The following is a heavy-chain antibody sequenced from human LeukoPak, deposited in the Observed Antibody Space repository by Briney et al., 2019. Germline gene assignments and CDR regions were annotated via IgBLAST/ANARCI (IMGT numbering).Heavy chain of an antibody. CDR3: AHRRRGERYDSTGYHRRFDY. CDR1: GFSLSATGVG. Sequence: SGPTLVKPTQTLTLTRTFSGFSLSATGVGVGWIRQPPGKALEWLALIYRNDDKRYSPSLESRLTITKDTSKNQVVLTMTNMDPVDTATYYCAHRRRGERYDSTGYHRRFDYWGQGTLVTVSS. D-gene: IGHD3-22*01. V-gene: IGHV2-5*01. CDR2: IYRNDDK. J-gene: IGHJ4*02.